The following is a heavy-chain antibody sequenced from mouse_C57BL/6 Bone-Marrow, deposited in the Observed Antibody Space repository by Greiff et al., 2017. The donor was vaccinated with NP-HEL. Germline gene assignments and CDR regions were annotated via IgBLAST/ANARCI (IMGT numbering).Heavy chain of an antibody. CDR2: IRNKANNHAT. Sequence: EVKLMESGGGLVQPGGSMKLSCAASGFTFSDAWMDWVRQSPEKGLEWVAEIRNKANNHATYYAESVKGRFTISRDDSKSIVYLQRNSLRAEDTGIYYCTRHYYGSTGHFDYWGQGTTLTVSS. J-gene: IGHJ2*01. V-gene: IGHV6-6*01. CDR3: TRHYYGSTGHFDY. D-gene: IGHD1-1*01. CDR1: GFTFSDAW.